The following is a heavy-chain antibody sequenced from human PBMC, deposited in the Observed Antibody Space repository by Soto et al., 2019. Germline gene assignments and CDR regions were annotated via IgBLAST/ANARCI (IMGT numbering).Heavy chain of an antibody. Sequence: EVQLVESGGGLVKPGGSLRLSCAASGFTFSTYSMNWVRQAPGKALEWVSSISDSSSYIYYADSVKGRFTISRDNAKNSLCLQMSSLRAEDTAVYYCARYDSSGYYWPYYYYGMDVWGQGTTVTVSS. V-gene: IGHV3-21*01. CDR1: GFTFSTYS. CDR2: ISDSSSYI. D-gene: IGHD3-22*01. J-gene: IGHJ6*02. CDR3: ARYDSSGYYWPYYYYGMDV.